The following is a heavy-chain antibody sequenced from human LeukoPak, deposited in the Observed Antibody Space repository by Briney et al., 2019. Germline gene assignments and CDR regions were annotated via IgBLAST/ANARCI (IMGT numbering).Heavy chain of an antibody. CDR2: ISYDGSNK. J-gene: IGHJ4*02. Sequence: PGGSLRLSCAASGFTFSSYGMHWVRQAPGKGLEWVAVISYDGSNKHYADSVKGRFTISRDNSKNTLYLQMNSLRAEDTAVYYCANAGSYYKPLDYWGQGTLVTVSS. CDR3: ANAGSYYKPLDY. V-gene: IGHV3-30*18. CDR1: GFTFSSYG. D-gene: IGHD3-10*01.